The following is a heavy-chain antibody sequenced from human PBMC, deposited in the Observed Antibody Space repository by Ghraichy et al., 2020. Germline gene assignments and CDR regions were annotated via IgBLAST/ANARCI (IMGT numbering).Heavy chain of an antibody. Sequence: SETLSLTCTVSGGSISSGGYYWSWIRQHPGKGLEWIGYIYYSGSTYYNPSLKSRVTISVDTSKNQFSLKLSSVTAADTAVYYCARETGSSGYYYYYYGMDVWGQGTTVTVSS. V-gene: IGHV4-31*03. CDR2: IYYSGST. CDR3: ARETGSSGYYYYYYGMDV. D-gene: IGHD5-12*01. J-gene: IGHJ6*02. CDR1: GGSISSGGYY.